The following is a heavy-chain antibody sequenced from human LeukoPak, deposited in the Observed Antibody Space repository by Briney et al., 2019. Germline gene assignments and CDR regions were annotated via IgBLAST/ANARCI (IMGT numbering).Heavy chain of an antibody. Sequence: SETLSLTCAVSGASITGSGYYWGWIRQPPGKGLEWIGNIYSSGSTYYNASLQSRVTISIDTSKNQFSLRLNSVTAADTAVYYWARDYYDSSGYLTEPDYWGQGTLVTVSS. CDR1: GASITGSGYY. CDR2: IYSSGST. CDR3: ARDYYDSSGYLTEPDY. J-gene: IGHJ4*02. V-gene: IGHV4-39*07. D-gene: IGHD3-22*01.